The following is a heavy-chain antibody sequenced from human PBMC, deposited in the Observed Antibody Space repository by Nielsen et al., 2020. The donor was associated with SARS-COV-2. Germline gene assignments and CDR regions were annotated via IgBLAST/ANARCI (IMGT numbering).Heavy chain of an antibody. V-gene: IGHV5-51*01. CDR1: GYTFPSYW. CDR2: IFPGDSDT. D-gene: IGHD3-16*01. Sequence: KVSCKGSGYTFPSYWIGWVRQKPGEGLEWMGIIFPGDSDTRYSPSFQGQVTISADKSITTAYLQWSSLKVSDTAMYYCARHKGADPADFWGQGTLVTVSS. J-gene: IGHJ4*02. CDR3: ARHKGADPADF.